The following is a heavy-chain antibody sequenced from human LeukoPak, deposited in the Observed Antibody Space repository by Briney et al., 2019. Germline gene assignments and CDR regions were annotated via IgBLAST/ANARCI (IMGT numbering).Heavy chain of an antibody. J-gene: IGHJ6*03. CDR1: GFTFSSYW. D-gene: IGHD2-2*01. CDR3: ARDQTSIYTSCESCYYYMDV. Sequence: GGSLRLSCAASGFTFSSYWMSWVRQAPGKGLEWVANIKQDGSEKYYVDSVKGRFTISRDNAKNSLYLQMNSLRAEDTAVYYCARDQTSIYTSCESCYYYMDVWGKGTTVTVSS. CDR2: IKQDGSEK. V-gene: IGHV3-7*01.